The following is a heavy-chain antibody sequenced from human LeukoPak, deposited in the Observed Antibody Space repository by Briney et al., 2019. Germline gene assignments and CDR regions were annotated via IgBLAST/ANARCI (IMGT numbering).Heavy chain of an antibody. CDR1: EFTFSSYA. Sequence: PGGSLRLSCAASEFTFSSYAMSWVRQAPGKGLEWVSAISGSGGSTYYADSVKGRFTISRDNAKNSLFLQMNSLRAEDTAVYYCARVLRYCSGGNCYSGGLGYMDVWGKGTTVTISS. CDR3: ARVLRYCSGGNCYSGGLGYMDV. V-gene: IGHV3-23*01. CDR2: ISGSGGST. D-gene: IGHD2-15*01. J-gene: IGHJ6*03.